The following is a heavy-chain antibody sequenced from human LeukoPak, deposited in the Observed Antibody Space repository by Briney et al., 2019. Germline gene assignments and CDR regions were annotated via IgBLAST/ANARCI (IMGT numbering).Heavy chain of an antibody. V-gene: IGHV3-23*01. J-gene: IGHJ4*02. CDR1: GFTFSSYG. D-gene: IGHD3-9*01. CDR3: AKGGALRYFDWSPY. Sequence: GGTLRLSCAASGFTFSSYGMSWVRQAPGKGLEWVSAISGSGGSTYYADSVKGRFTISRDNSKNTLYLQMNSLRAEDTAVYYCAKGGALRYFDWSPYWGQGTLVTVSS. CDR2: ISGSGGST.